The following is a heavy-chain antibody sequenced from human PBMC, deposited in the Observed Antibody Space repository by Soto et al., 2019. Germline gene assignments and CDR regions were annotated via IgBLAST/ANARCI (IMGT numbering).Heavy chain of an antibody. D-gene: IGHD4-17*01. V-gene: IGHV1-8*01. CDR2: MNPNSGNT. CDR3: ARAALRAIPPHEGDWFDP. Sequence: QVPLVQSGAEVKKPGASVKVSCKASGYTFTSYDINWVRQATGQGLEWMGWMNPNSGNTGYAQKFQGRVTMTRNTSISTAYMELSSLRSEDTAVYYCARAALRAIPPHEGDWFDPWGQGTLVTVSS. CDR1: GYTFTSYD. J-gene: IGHJ5*02.